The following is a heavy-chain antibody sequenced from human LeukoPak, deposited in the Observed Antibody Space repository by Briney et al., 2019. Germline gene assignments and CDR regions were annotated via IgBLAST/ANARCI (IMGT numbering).Heavy chain of an antibody. J-gene: IGHJ4*02. Sequence: SETLSLTCTVSGGSISSSSYYWGWIRQPPGKGLEWIGYIYYSGSTNYNPSLKSRVTISVDTSKNQFSLKLSSVTAADTAVYYCASHQLLWFGELFDLRFDYWGQGTLVTVSS. V-gene: IGHV4-61*05. CDR1: GGSISSSSYY. CDR2: IYYSGST. CDR3: ASHQLLWFGELFDLRFDY. D-gene: IGHD3-10*01.